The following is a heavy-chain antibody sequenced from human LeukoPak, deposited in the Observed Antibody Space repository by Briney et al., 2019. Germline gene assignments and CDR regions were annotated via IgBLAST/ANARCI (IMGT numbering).Heavy chain of an antibody. J-gene: IGHJ4*02. V-gene: IGHV3-7*01. CDR2: IEPDGSGK. Sequence: PGRSLRLSCAASGFTFDDYAMHWVRQAPGKGLEWVADIEPDGSGKTYVDSVKGRFTISRDNAQQSLYLQMDTLTAEDTAVYYCVTSWVRQQRDFWGQGTLVTVSS. D-gene: IGHD3-10*01. CDR3: VTSWVRQQRDF. CDR1: GFTFDDYA.